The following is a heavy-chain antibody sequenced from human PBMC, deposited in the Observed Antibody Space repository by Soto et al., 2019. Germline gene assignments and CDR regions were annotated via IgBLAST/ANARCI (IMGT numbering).Heavy chain of an antibody. D-gene: IGHD1-20*01. CDR2: VFHTGNT. J-gene: IGHJ4*02. CDR3: AREQYNWKI. CDR1: GDSIRSYY. V-gene: IGHV4-59*01. Sequence: SATRSLTWSVSGDSIRSYYWTWIRQPPGKGLQWIGYVFHTGNTNYNPSLKSRVTISEDASKNQVSLRLTSVTAADTAVYFCAREQYNWKIWGQGTLVTVSS.